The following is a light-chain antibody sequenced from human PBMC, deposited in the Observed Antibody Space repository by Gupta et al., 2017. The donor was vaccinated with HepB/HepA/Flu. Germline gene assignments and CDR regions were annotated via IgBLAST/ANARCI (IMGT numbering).Light chain of an antibody. V-gene: IGKV1-5*03. Sequence: DIQITQSPSTLSASVGDRVTITWRASQSISDWLAWYQLKPGKAPKLLIYKASTLESGVPSRFSGSGSGTEFTLKISSLQPDDFATYYCHQYDSYSLTFGGGTKVDIK. J-gene: IGKJ4*01. CDR1: QSISDW. CDR2: KAS. CDR3: HQYDSYSLT.